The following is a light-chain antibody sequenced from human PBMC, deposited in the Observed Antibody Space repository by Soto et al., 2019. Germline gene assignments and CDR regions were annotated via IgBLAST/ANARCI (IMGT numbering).Light chain of an antibody. CDR3: ATWDDNVSGPV. J-gene: IGLJ1*01. CDR1: FSNIGSNF. CDR2: DNS. V-gene: IGLV1-47*02. Sequence: HSVLTQPPSASGTPGQRVTISCSGSFSNIGSNFVFWYQQLPGTSPKLLIQDNSQRPSGVPDRFSGSKSGSSASLAISGLRSEDEADYYCATWDDNVSGPVFGTGTKVTVL.